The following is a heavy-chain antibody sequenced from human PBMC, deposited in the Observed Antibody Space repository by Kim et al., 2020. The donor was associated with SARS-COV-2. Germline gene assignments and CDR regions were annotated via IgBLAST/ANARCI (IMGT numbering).Heavy chain of an antibody. CDR2: STI. J-gene: IGHJ6*02. V-gene: IGHV3-48*02. CDR3: AREDRYGLDV. Sequence: STIYAADSVRARLTMSRDNAKDSLYLQMNSLRDEDTAVYYWAREDRYGLDVWGQGTTVTVSS.